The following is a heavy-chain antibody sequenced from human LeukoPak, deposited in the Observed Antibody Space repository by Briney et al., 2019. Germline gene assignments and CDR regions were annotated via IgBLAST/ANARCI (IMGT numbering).Heavy chain of an antibody. CDR1: GGSFSGYY. V-gene: IGHV4-34*01. D-gene: IGHD4-17*01. CDR3: ARDDGDYVFDY. J-gene: IGHJ4*02. CDR2: INHSGST. Sequence: SETLSLTCAVYGGSFSGYYWSWIRQPPGKGLEWIGEINHSGSTNYNPSLKSRVTISVDTSKNQFSLKLSSVTAADTAVYYCARDDGDYVFDYWGQGTLVTVSS.